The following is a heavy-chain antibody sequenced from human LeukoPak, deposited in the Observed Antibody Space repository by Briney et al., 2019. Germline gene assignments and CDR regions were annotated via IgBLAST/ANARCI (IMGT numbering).Heavy chain of an antibody. Sequence: PSGTLSLTCGVSGGSISNTNWWTWVRQPPGKGLEWIGEVNLQGSTNCNPSLKSRVAISVDKSENHISLKLSSVTAADTAVYYCARTIHDYGGNPGSFDLWGQGTMVTVSS. CDR2: VNLQGST. J-gene: IGHJ3*01. CDR1: GGSISNTNW. V-gene: IGHV4-4*02. D-gene: IGHD4-23*01. CDR3: ARTIHDYGGNPGSFDL.